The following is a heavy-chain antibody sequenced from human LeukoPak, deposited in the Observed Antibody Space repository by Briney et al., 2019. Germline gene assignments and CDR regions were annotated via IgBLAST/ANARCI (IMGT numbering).Heavy chain of an antibody. CDR2: IKQDGREK. D-gene: IGHD1-26*01. CDR3: AKGALSGSYFGIAFDI. J-gene: IGHJ3*02. CDR1: GFTFSSYW. Sequence: GGSLRLSCAASGFTFSSYWMSWVRQAPGKGLEWVANIKQDGREKYYVDSVKGRFTISRDNAKNSLYLQMNSLRAEDTALYYCAKGALSGSYFGIAFDIWGQGTMVTVSS. V-gene: IGHV3-7*03.